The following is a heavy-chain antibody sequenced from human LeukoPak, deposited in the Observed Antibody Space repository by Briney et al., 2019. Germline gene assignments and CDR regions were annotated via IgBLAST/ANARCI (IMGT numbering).Heavy chain of an antibody. CDR1: GFTFSNFWM. J-gene: IGHJ4*02. Sequence: ESLRLSCTASGFTFSNFWMGWVRQPPGKGLEWIGSISYSGNTYYIPSLKSRITISVDTSKNQFSLKLSSVTAADTAVYYCARDHSYFQIDYWGQGILVTVSS. V-gene: IGHV4-39*02. D-gene: IGHD1-26*01. CDR2: ISYSGNT. CDR3: ARDHSYFQIDY.